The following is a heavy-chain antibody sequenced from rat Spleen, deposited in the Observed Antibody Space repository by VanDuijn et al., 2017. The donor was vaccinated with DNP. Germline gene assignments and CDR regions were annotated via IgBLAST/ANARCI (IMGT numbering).Heavy chain of an antibody. J-gene: IGHJ2*01. D-gene: IGHD1-5*01. CDR2: IINDGSRT. Sequence: EVQLVESGGGLVQPGNSLKLSCAASGFTFSDYAMAWVRQSPKKGLEWVATIINDGSRTYYRDSVKGRFTISRDNGKSTLYLQMDSLRSEDTATYYCASLYRYNPYYWGQGVMVTVSS. CDR1: GFTFSDYA. V-gene: IGHV5S10*01. CDR3: ASLYRYNPYY.